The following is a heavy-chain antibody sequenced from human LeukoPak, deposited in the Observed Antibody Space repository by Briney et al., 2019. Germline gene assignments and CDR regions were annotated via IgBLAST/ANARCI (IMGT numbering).Heavy chain of an antibody. Sequence: SETLPLTCAVYGGSFSGYYWSWIRQPPGKGLEWIGEINHSGSTNYNPSLKSRVTISVDTSKNQFSLKLSSVTAADTAVYYCARRVTMIVVRGWFDPWGQGTLVTVSS. J-gene: IGHJ5*02. D-gene: IGHD3-22*01. CDR1: GGSFSGYY. V-gene: IGHV4-34*01. CDR2: INHSGST. CDR3: ARRVTMIVVRGWFDP.